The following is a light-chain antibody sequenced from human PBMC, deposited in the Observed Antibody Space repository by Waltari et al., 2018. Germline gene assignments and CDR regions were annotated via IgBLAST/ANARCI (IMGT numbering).Light chain of an antibody. CDR2: AAS. CDR3: QQHGSSPFT. J-gene: IGKJ2*01. V-gene: IGKV3-20*01. CDR1: QCVSSSS. Sequence: EIVFTQSPGSLSLSPGERATPSCRASQCVSSSSLACYQQKPGQAPRLLIYAASRRATGIPDRISGSGSGTDFTLTLSSLEPEDFAVYYCQQHGSSPFTFGQGTKVEIK.